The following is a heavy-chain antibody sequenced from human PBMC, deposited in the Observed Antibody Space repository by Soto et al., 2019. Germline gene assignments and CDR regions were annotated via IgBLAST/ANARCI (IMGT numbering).Heavy chain of an antibody. CDR1: GFTVSTNY. J-gene: IGHJ4*02. CDR2: IYSDGRT. V-gene: IGHV3-66*01. Sequence: EVQLVESGGGLVQPGGSLRLSCAVFGFTVSTNYMSWVRQAPGKGLECVAIIYSDGRTYYADSVKGRFTTSRDSAKNTLYLQMDNLRADDTAVYHCARDSSYYGSGRGVLDYWGQGTLVTVSS. D-gene: IGHD3-10*01. CDR3: ARDSSYYGSGRGVLDY.